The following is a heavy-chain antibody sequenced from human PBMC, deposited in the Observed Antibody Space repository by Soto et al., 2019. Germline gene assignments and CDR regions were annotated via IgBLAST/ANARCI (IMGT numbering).Heavy chain of an antibody. V-gene: IGHV3-23*01. D-gene: IGHD2-2*02. CDR3: AKDPYCSSPSCYSGWFDP. CDR1: GFTFSSYA. CDR2: ISGSGGST. J-gene: IGHJ5*02. Sequence: PGGSLRLSCAASGFTFSSYAMSWVRQAPGKGLEWVSAISGSGGSTYYADSVKGRFTISRDNSKNTLYLQMNSLRAEDTAVYYCAKDPYCSSPSCYSGWFDPWGQGTLVTVSS.